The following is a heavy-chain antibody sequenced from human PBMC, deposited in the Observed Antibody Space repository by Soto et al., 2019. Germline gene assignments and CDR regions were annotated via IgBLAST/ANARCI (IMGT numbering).Heavy chain of an antibody. V-gene: IGHV4-30-4*01. D-gene: IGHD2-15*01. CDR3: ASGRYCLTARCFPNWFDS. CDR1: GDCISTVDDF. Sequence: SESLWRTWSVSGDCISTVDDFWAWISQPPGQALEYIGYIYKRGTTYYNPSIEGRVAISLDRSKGYFSLNVTSVTAADTAVYFRASGRYCLTARCFPNWFDSWGQGTRGSVSA. J-gene: IGHJ5*01. CDR2: IYKRGTT.